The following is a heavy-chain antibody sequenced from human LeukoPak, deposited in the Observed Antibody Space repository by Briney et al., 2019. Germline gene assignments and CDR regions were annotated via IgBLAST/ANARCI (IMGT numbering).Heavy chain of an antibody. J-gene: IGHJ4*02. CDR2: ISDTGGST. D-gene: IGHD5-12*01. V-gene: IGHV3-23*01. CDR1: GFTFSSYA. CDR3: TTGRVATIHFDY. Sequence: GGSLRLSCAASGFTFSSYAMSWVRQAPGKGLEWVSAISDTGGSTYYADSVKGRFTISRDNSKNTLYLQMNSLKTEDTAVYYCTTGRVATIHFDYWGQGTLVTVSS.